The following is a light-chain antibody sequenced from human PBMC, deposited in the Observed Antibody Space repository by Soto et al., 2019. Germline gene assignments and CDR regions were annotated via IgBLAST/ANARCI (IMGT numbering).Light chain of an antibody. CDR3: QQDPCYLT. Sequence: AIQMTQSPSSLSASVGDRVTITCRASQDTGIDLGWYQQKPGKAPKLLIYAASSLQTGVPSRFSGSGSGTFFPLTLSSLQPEDFATYNCQQDPCYLTSGGGPKVEIK. CDR2: AAS. CDR1: QDTGID. V-gene: IGKV1-6*01. J-gene: IGKJ4*01.